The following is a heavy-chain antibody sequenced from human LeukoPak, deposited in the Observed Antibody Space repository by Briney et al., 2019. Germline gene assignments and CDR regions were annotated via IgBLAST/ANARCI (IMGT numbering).Heavy chain of an antibody. Sequence: SETLSLTCTVSGDSISSSNYYWGWIRQPPGKGLEWIGSIYYSGNTYYNPSLKSRVTISVDTSKNQFSLKLSSVTAADTAVYYCSSGWYGAVDYWGQGTLVTVSS. CDR2: IYYSGNT. V-gene: IGHV4-39*01. D-gene: IGHD6-19*01. CDR1: GDSISSSNYY. CDR3: SSGWYGAVDY. J-gene: IGHJ4*02.